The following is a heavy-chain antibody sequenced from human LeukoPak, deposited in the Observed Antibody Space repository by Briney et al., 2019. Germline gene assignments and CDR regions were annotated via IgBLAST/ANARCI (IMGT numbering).Heavy chain of an antibody. CDR3: ARGGLEWLSY. V-gene: IGHV3-48*02. D-gene: IGHD6-19*01. J-gene: IGHJ4*02. CDR1: GFTFSSYS. Sequence: GGSLRLSCAASGFTFSSYSMNWVRQAPGKGLEWVSFISSSSSPIYYADSVKGRFTISRDNAKNSVYLQMNSLRDEDTAVYYCARGGLEWLSYWGQGTLVTVSS. CDR2: ISSSSSPI.